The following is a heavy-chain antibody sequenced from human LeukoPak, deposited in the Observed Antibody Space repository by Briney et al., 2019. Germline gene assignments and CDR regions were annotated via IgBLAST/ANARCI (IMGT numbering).Heavy chain of an antibody. CDR2: IYYSGST. D-gene: IGHD3-10*01. V-gene: IGHV4-59*12. CDR1: GGSISSYY. CDR3: ARGLLLWFGELYDNWFDP. Sequence: SETLSLTCTVSGGSISSYYWSWIRQPPGKGLEWIGYIYYSGSTNYNPSLKSRVTISVDTSKNQFSLKLSSVTAADTAVYYCARGLLLWFGELYDNWFDPWGQGTLVTVSS. J-gene: IGHJ5*02.